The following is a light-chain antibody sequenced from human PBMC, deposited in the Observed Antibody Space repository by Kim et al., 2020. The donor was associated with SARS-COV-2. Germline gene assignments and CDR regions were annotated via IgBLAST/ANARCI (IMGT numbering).Light chain of an antibody. J-gene: IGLJ2*01. Sequence: GHSVTISCTGTSSDVGSYNDVSWYQQHPGKAPKLMIYDVSNRPSGVSNRFSGSKSGNTASLTISGLQAEDEADYYCSSYTSSSSVVFGGGTQLTVL. CDR1: SSDVGSYND. CDR3: SSYTSSSSVV. CDR2: DVS. V-gene: IGLV2-14*03.